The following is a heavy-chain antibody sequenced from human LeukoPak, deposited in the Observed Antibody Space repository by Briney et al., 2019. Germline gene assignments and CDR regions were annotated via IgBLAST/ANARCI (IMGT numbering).Heavy chain of an antibody. D-gene: IGHD5-18*01. Sequence: ASVKVSCKASGYTFTSYGISWVRQAPGQGLEWMGWISAYNGNTNYAQKLQGRVTMTTDTSTSTAYMELRSLRSDDTAVYYCAREIDTAMPNDAFDVWGQGTMVTVSS. CDR1: GYTFTSYG. CDR3: AREIDTAMPNDAFDV. J-gene: IGHJ3*01. V-gene: IGHV1-18*01. CDR2: ISAYNGNT.